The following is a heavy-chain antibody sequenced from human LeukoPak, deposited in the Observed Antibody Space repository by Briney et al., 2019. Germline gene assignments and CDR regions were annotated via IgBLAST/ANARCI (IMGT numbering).Heavy chain of an antibody. CDR1: GGTFSSYA. V-gene: IGHV1-69*04. CDR2: IIPILGIA. J-gene: IGHJ3*02. D-gene: IGHD3-9*01. Sequence: SVKVSCQASGGTFSSYAISWVRQAPGQGLEWMGRIIPILGIANYAQKFQGRVTITADKSTSTAYMELSSLRSEDTAVYYCAVPPSYYDILTGHDAFDIWGQGTMVTVSS. CDR3: AVPPSYYDILTGHDAFDI.